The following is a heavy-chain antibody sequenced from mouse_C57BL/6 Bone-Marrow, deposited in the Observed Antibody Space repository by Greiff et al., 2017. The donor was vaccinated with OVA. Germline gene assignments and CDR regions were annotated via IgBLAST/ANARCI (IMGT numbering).Heavy chain of an antibody. CDR3: ARSGYTCFAY. Sequence: VQLQQPGAELVKPGASVKLSCKASGYTFTSYWMHWVKQRPGQGLEWIGMIHPNSGSTNYNEKFKSKATLTVDKSSSTAYMQLSSRTSEDSAVYYGARSGYTCFAYWGQGTLVTVSA. CDR1: GYTFTSYW. D-gene: IGHD4-1*01. CDR2: IHPNSGST. J-gene: IGHJ3*01. V-gene: IGHV1-64*01.